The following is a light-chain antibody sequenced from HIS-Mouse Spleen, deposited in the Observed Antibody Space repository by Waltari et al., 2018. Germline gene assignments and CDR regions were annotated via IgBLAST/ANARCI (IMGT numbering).Light chain of an antibody. CDR3: AAWDDSLSGVV. V-gene: IGLV1-47*01. CDR1: SSNIGSNY. J-gene: IGLJ2*01. CDR2: RNN. Sequence: QSVLTQPPSASGTPGQRVTISCSGSSSNIGSNYVYWYQQLPGTAPKLLIYRNNQRPSGVPDRFSGSQSGTSAFLAISGLRSEDEADYYCAAWDDSLSGVVFGGGTKLTVL.